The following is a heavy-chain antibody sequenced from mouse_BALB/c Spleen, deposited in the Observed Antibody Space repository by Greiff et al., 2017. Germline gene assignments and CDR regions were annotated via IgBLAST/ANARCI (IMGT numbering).Heavy chain of an antibody. D-gene: IGHD2-4*01. Sequence: QVQLQQSGAEPVRPGSSVKISCKASGYAFSSYWMNWVKQRPGQGLEWIGQIYPGDGDTNYNGKFKGKATLTADKSSSTAYMQLSSLTSEDSAVYFCARPYDYDGGFAYWGQGTLVTVSA. V-gene: IGHV1-80*01. CDR1: GYAFSSYW. J-gene: IGHJ3*01. CDR3: ARPYDYDGGFAY. CDR2: IYPGDGDT.